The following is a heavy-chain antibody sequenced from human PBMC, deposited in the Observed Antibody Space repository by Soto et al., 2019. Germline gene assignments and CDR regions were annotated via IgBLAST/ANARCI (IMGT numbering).Heavy chain of an antibody. Sequence: QVQLVQSGAEVKKPGASVKVSCKASGDTFTSYDINWVRQATGQGLEWMGWMNPNSGNTGYAQKFQGRVTMTRNTSISTAYMELSSLRSEDTAVYYCAREEIAAADTGYYYYGMDVWGQGTPVTVSS. V-gene: IGHV1-8*01. CDR3: AREEIAAADTGYYYYGMDV. CDR1: GDTFTSYD. D-gene: IGHD6-13*01. J-gene: IGHJ6*02. CDR2: MNPNSGNT.